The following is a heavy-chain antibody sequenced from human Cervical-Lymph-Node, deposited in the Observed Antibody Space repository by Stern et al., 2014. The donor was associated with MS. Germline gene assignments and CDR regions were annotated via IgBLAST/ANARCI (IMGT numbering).Heavy chain of an antibody. J-gene: IGHJ5*02. CDR3: ARKACTSGCFWLDP. V-gene: IGHV7-4-1*02. Sequence: VQLVQSGSELKKPGASVTLSCKASGYTFTTYSINWVRKAPGPGLELMGWISSNVGNPTYAQCFTGRFVFSLDTSISTSYLQISSLKAEDTAVYYCARKACTSGCFWLDPWGQGTLVTVSS. CDR2: ISSNVGNP. D-gene: IGHD6-19*01. CDR1: GYTFTTYS.